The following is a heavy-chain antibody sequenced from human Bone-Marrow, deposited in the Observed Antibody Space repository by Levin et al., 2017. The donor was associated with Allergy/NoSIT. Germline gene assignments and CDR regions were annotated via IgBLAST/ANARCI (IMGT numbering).Heavy chain of an antibody. CDR2: INPSGGSP. J-gene: IGHJ3*02. Sequence: ASVKVSCKASGYTFTSYYMHWVRQAPGQGLEWMGIINPSGGSPTYAQKFQGRVTMTRDTSTSTVYMELSSLRSEDTAVYYCAREFVVVVVATAPPHDSDAFDIWGQGTMVTVSS. D-gene: IGHD2-15*01. V-gene: IGHV1-46*01. CDR3: AREFVVVVVATAPPHDSDAFDI. CDR1: GYTFTSYY.